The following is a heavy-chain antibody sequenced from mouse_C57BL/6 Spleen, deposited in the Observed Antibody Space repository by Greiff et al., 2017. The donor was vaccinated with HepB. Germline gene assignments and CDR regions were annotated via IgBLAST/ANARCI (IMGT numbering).Heavy chain of an antibody. CDR3: TREGIYYGNYAYWYFDV. CDR2: ISSGGDYI. Sequence: EVMLVESGEGLVKPGGSLKLSCAASGFTFSSYAMSWVRQTPEKRLEWVAYISSGGDYIYYADTVKGRFTISRDNARNTLYLQMSSLKSEDTAMYYCTREGIYYGNYAYWYFDVWGTGTTVTVSS. V-gene: IGHV5-9-1*02. D-gene: IGHD2-1*01. CDR1: GFTFSSYA. J-gene: IGHJ1*03.